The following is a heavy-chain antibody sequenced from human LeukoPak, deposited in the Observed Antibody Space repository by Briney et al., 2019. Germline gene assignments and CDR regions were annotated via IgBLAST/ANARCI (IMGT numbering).Heavy chain of an antibody. CDR3: ARDLIPYYDFWTGFDP. J-gene: IGHJ5*02. CDR2: IRSNGGST. D-gene: IGHD3-3*01. Sequence: GGSLRLSCAASGFTFSSYAMHWVRQAPGKGLEYVSAIRSNGGSTYYVNSVKGRFTISRDNSKNPLYLQMGSLRAEDMAVYYCARDLIPYYDFWTGFDPWGQGTLVTVSS. V-gene: IGHV3-64*01. CDR1: GFTFSSYA.